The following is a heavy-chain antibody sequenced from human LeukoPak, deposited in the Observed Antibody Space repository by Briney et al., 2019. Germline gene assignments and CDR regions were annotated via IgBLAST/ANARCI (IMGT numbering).Heavy chain of an antibody. CDR2: INPNSGGT. V-gene: IGHV1-2*06. D-gene: IGHD1-7*01. CDR3: ARLYNWNYGVYFDY. J-gene: IGHJ4*02. Sequence: ASVRVSCKASGYIFTDYYMHWVRQAPGQELGWMGRINPNSGGTNYAQKFQGRVTMTRDTSISTAYMELSRLRSDDTAVYYCARLYNWNYGVYFDYWGQGTLVTVSS. CDR1: GYIFTDYY.